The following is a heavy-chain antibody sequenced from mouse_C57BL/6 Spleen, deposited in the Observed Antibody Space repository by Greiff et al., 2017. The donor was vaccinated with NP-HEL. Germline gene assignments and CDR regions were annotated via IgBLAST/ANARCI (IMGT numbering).Heavy chain of an antibody. D-gene: IGHD1-1*01. Sequence: QVQLQQSGPELVKPGASVKLSCKASGYTFTSYDINWVKQRPGQGLEWIGWIYPRDGSNKYNEKFKGKATLTVDTYSSTAYMALHSLTSEDSAVYFCARGGTTLVAHWYFDVWGTGTTVTVAS. V-gene: IGHV1-85*01. CDR2: IYPRDGSN. CDR1: GYTFTSYD. J-gene: IGHJ1*03. CDR3: ARGGTTLVAHWYFDV.